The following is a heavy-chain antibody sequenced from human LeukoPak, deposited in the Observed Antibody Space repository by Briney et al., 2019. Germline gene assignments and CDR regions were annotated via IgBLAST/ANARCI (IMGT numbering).Heavy chain of an antibody. V-gene: IGHV3-66*02. D-gene: IGHD4-11*01. CDR1: GFTVSSNY. CDR3: ARGGSTVTTPGYYYYYMDV. Sequence: GGSLRLSCAASGFTVSSNYMSWVRQAPGKGLEWVSVIYSGGSTYYADSVKGRFTISRDNSKNTLYLQMNSLRAEDTAVYYCARGGSTVTTPGYYYYYMDVWGKGTTVTVSS. J-gene: IGHJ6*03. CDR2: IYSGGST.